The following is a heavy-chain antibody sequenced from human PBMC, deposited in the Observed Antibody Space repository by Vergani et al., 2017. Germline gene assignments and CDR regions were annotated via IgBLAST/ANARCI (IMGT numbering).Heavy chain of an antibody. V-gene: IGHV1-2*02. CDR2: INPNSGGT. CDR1: GYTFTGYY. CDR3: ARDRYYYDSSGYWDYFDY. J-gene: IGHJ4*02. D-gene: IGHD3-22*01. Sequence: QVQLVQSGAEVKKPGASVKVSCKASGYTFTGYYMHWVRQAPGQGLEWMGWINPNSGGTNYAQKFQGRVTMTRDTSISTAYMELSRLRSYDTAVYYCARDRYYYDSSGYWDYFDYWGQGTLVTVSS.